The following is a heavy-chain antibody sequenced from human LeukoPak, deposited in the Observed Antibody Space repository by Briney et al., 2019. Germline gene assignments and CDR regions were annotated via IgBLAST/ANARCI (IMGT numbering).Heavy chain of an antibody. V-gene: IGHV4-30-2*03. CDR3: ARQYFVILSLDYFDY. D-gene: IGHD2/OR15-2a*01. J-gene: IGHJ4*02. Sequence: ASETLSLTCAVSGGSISSCGYSWSWILQPPGKGLEWTGYIYYSGSTYYNPSLESRVTISVDTSKNQFSLKLSSVTAADTAVYYCARQYFVILSLDYFDYWGQGTLVTVSS. CDR2: IYYSGST. CDR1: GGSISSCGYS.